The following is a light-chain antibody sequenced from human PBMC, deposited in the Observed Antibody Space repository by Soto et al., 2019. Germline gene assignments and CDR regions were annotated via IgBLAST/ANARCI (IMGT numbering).Light chain of an antibody. Sequence: QSALTQPASVSGSPGQSITISCTGTSSDVGANNFVSWYQQHPGKAPKLLIYGVTNRPSGVSNRFSGSKSGNTASLSISGLQADDDGDYYCSSYANTDNGVFGGGTKLTVL. CDR1: SSDVGANNF. J-gene: IGLJ3*02. CDR2: GVT. V-gene: IGLV2-14*01. CDR3: SSYANTDNGV.